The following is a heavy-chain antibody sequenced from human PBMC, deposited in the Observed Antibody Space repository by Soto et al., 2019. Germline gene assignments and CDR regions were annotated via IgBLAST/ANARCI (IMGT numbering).Heavy chain of an antibody. D-gene: IGHD2-2*01. J-gene: IGHJ5*02. CDR1: GGSISSYY. CDR2: IYYSGST. Sequence: PSETLSLTXTVSGGSISSYYWSWIRQPPGKGLEWIGYIYYSGSTNYNPSLKSRVTISVDTSKNQFSLKLSSVTAADTAVYYCARRVPANWFDPWGQGTLVTVSS. V-gene: IGHV4-59*01. CDR3: ARRVPANWFDP.